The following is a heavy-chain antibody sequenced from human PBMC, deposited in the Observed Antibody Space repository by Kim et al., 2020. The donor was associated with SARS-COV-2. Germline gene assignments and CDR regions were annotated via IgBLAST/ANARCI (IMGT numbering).Heavy chain of an antibody. CDR3: TSGPYYYDSAAYYHDY. CDR1: GLNFGDYA. CDR2: IRSKRYGETT. V-gene: IGHV3-49*03. D-gene: IGHD3-22*01. J-gene: IGHJ4*02. Sequence: GGSLRLSCTTSGLNFGDYAMSWFRQAPGKGLEWVAFIRSKRYGETTKYAASVKGRFTISRDDYVGIAYLQMNGLKTEDTAVYYCTSGPYYYDSAAYYHDYWGQGTLVTVSS.